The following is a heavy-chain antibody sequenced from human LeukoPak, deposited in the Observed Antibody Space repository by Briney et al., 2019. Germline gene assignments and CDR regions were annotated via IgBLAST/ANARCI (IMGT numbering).Heavy chain of an antibody. CDR1: GFTFSSYS. V-gene: IGHV3-21*01. D-gene: IGHD1-1*01. Sequence: PGGSLRLSCAVSGFTFSSYSMNWVRQAPGKGLEWVSSISSSSSYIYYADSVKGRFTISRDNAKNSLYLQMNSLRAEDTAVYYCARESRTGTFDYWGQGTLVTVSS. J-gene: IGHJ4*02. CDR3: ARESRTGTFDY. CDR2: ISSSSSYI.